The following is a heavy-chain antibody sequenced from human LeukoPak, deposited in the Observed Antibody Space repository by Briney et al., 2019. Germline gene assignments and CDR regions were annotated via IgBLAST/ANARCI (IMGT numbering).Heavy chain of an antibody. CDR2: IYYSGST. CDR3: ARTYSSSSGHDY. D-gene: IGHD6-6*01. Sequence: SETLSLTCTVSGGSISSSSYYWGWIRQPPGKGLEWIGSIYYSGSTYYNPSLKSRVTISVDTSKNQFSLKLSSVTAADTVVYYCARTYSSSSGHDYWGQGTLVTVSS. V-gene: IGHV4-39*01. J-gene: IGHJ4*02. CDR1: GGSISSSSYY.